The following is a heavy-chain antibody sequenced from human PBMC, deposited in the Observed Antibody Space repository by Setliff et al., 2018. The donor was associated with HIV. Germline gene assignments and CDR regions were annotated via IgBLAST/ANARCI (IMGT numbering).Heavy chain of an antibody. J-gene: IGHJ4*02. CDR2: IDSDGSDT. V-gene: IGHV3-74*01. Sequence: PGGSLRLSCVASGLTFSNYWMHWVRQAPGKGLVWVSRIDSDGSDTDYADSVRGRFTISRDNVKNTLYLRMTSLRAEDTAVSYCARGPQYNFWGGYLVLWGRGTRVTVSS. CDR1: GLTFSNYW. D-gene: IGHD3-3*01. CDR3: ARGPQYNFWGGYLVL.